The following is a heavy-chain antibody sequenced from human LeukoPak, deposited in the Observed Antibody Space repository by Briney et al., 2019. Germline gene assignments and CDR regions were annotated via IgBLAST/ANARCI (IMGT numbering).Heavy chain of an antibody. CDR2: INWNGCST. J-gene: IGHJ4*02. V-gene: IGHV3-20*04. D-gene: IGHD3-10*01. CDR3: AKDSNYYGSGSFVDY. CDR1: GFTFDDYG. Sequence: PGGSLRLSCAASGFTFDDYGMSWVRQAPGKGLEWVSGINWNGCSTGYADSVKGRFTISRDNAKNSLYMQMNSLRAEDTAVYYCAKDSNYYGSGSFVDYWGQGTLVTVSS.